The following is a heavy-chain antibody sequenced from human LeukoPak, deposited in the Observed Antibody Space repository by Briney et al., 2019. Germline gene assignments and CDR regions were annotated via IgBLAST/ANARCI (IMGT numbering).Heavy chain of an antibody. J-gene: IGHJ1*01. CDR1: GGSISSYY. V-gene: IGHV4-59*12. CDR3: ARRLNTMIVVVPGLDFQH. CDR2: IYYSGRT. D-gene: IGHD3-22*01. Sequence: PSETLSLTCSVSGGSISSYYWSWIRQPPGKGLEWIGYIYYSGRTNYNPSLKSRVTISVDTSKNQFSLKLSSVTAVDTAVYYCARRLNTMIVVVPGLDFQHWGQGTLVTVSS.